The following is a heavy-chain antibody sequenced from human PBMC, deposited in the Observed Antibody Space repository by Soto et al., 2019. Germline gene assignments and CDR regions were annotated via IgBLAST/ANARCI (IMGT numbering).Heavy chain of an antibody. CDR2: ISSGGVTI. CDR1: GFTFSSYS. V-gene: IGHV3-48*01. CDR3: ARNLYCSGGSCPWGY. Sequence: EVQLVESGGGLVQPGGSLRLSCAASGFTFSSYSMNWVRQTPGKGLEWVSYISSGGVTIYYADSVKGRFTVSRDNAKDSLYLQMNSLRAEDTAVYYCARNLYCSGGSCPWGYCGQGTLVTVSS. J-gene: IGHJ4*02. D-gene: IGHD2-15*01.